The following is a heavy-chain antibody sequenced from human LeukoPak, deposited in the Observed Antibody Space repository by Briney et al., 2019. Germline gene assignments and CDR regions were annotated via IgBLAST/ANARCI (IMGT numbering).Heavy chain of an antibody. V-gene: IGHV1-18*01. D-gene: IGHD3-10*01. CDR3: ARDYSYYYGSGSYYNTAGGY. J-gene: IGHJ4*02. CDR1: GYTFTSYG. Sequence: GASVKVSCKASGYTFTSYGISWVRQAPGQGLEWMGWISAYNGNPNYAQKFQGRVTMTRDTSTSTVYMELSSLRSEDTAVYYCARDYSYYYGSGSYYNTAGGYWGQGTLVTVSS. CDR2: ISAYNGNP.